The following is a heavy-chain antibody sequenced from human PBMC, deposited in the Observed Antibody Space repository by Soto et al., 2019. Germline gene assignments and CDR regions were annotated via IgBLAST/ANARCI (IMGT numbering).Heavy chain of an antibody. CDR3: ARDRLLATAGTARHYFGLDV. J-gene: IGHJ6*02. CDR1: GGSIRSGGYY. CDR2: IYYSGNT. Sequence: SETLSLTCTVSGGSIRSGGYYWSWVRQNPRRGLEWIGNIYYSGNTYYNPSLKSRLTISVDTSKNQLSLNLSSVTAADTAVYYCARDRLLATAGTARHYFGLDVWGQGTTVTVSS. V-gene: IGHV4-31*03. D-gene: IGHD5-18*01.